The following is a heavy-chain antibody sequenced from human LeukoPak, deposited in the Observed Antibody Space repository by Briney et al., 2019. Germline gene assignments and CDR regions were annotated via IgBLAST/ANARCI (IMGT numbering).Heavy chain of an antibody. J-gene: IGHJ4*02. CDR3: AKDGGLWVSAHWGDS. V-gene: IGHV3-7*03. D-gene: IGHD7-27*01. Sequence: TGGSLRLSCAASGFTLSNYWMTWVRQAPGKGLEWVASIKQDGSEKYYVDSVKGRFTVSRDDSKNTLYLQMNSLRAEDTAVYYCAKDGGLWVSAHWGDSWGRGTLVTVSS. CDR2: IKQDGSEK. CDR1: GFTLSNYW.